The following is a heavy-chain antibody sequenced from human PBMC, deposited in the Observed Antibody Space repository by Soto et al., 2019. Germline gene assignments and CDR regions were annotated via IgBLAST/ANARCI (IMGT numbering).Heavy chain of an antibody. V-gene: IGHV3-30-3*01. J-gene: IGHJ5*02. D-gene: IGHD4-4*01. CDR2: ISYDGSNK. CDR3: ARDAFVETTRGWFDP. CDR1: GFTFSSYA. Sequence: QVQLVESGGGVVQPGRSLRLSCAASGFTFSSYAMHWVRQAPGKGLEWVAVISYDGSNKYYADSVKGRFTISRDNSKNTLYLQMNSLRAEDTAVYYCARDAFVETTRGWFDPWGQGTLVTVSS.